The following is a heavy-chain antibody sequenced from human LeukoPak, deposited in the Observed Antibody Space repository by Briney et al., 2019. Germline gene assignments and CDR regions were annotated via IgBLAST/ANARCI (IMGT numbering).Heavy chain of an antibody. V-gene: IGHV3-64D*06. Sequence: GGSLRLSCSVSGFTFSTYVMHWVRQAPGKGLGYVSSISSNGDNTYYADSGKGRFTISRDNSKNTLYLQMSSLRPDDTAVYFCVRGTGYWGQGTLVTVSS. J-gene: IGHJ4*02. CDR2: ISSNGDNT. CDR1: GFTFSTYV. CDR3: VRGTGY.